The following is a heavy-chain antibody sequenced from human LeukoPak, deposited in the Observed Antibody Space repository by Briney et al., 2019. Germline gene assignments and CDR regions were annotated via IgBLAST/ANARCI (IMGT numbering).Heavy chain of an antibody. D-gene: IGHD3-22*01. CDR1: GYTFTSYD. CDR3: ATSIYYDSSGYYYAPYYFDY. CDR2: MNPNSGNT. V-gene: IGHV1-8*01. Sequence: ASVKVSCKASGYTFTSYDINWVRQATGQGLVWMGWMNPNSGNTGYAQKFQGRVTMTRNTSISTAYMELSSLRSEDTAVYYCATSIYYDSSGYYYAPYYFDYWGQGTLVTVSS. J-gene: IGHJ4*02.